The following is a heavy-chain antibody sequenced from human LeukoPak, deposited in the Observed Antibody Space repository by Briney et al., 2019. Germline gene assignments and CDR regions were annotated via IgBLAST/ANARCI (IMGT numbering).Heavy chain of an antibody. Sequence: SETLSLTCAVYGGSFSGYYWSWVRQPPGKGLEWIGEISHSGSSNYNPSLKSRVIMSVDMSKSQFSLKVSSVTAADTAVYYCATRDRKRGDDYWGQGTLVTVSS. D-gene: IGHD3-16*01. CDR2: ISHSGSS. J-gene: IGHJ4*02. CDR3: ATRDRKRGDDY. V-gene: IGHV4-34*01. CDR1: GGSFSGYY.